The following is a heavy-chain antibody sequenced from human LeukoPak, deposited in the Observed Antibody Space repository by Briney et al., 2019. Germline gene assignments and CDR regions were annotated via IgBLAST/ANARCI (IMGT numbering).Heavy chain of an antibody. Sequence: GSSVKVSCKASGGSFRSYGVSWVRQAPGQGLDWVGRIIPIFGTANYAQKFQGRVTITTDESTSTAYMELSSLRSEDTAVYYCARDSGSYPVNWFDPWGQGTLVTVSS. CDR2: IIPIFGTA. CDR3: ARDSGSYPVNWFDP. CDR1: GGSFRSYG. J-gene: IGHJ5*02. D-gene: IGHD1-26*01. V-gene: IGHV1-69*05.